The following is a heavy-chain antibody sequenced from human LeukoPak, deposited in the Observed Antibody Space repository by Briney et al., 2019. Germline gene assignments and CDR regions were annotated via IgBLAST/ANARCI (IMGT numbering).Heavy chain of an antibody. D-gene: IGHD5-12*01. J-gene: IGHJ4*02. CDR3: AKAVGYSGYDYYFDY. V-gene: IGHV3-23*01. Sequence: GGSLRLSCAASGFAFSSYAMSWVRQAPGKGLEWVSAISGSGGSTYYADSVKGRFTISRDSSKNTLYLQMNSLRAEDTAVYYCAKAVGYSGYDYYFDYWGQGTLVTVSS. CDR2: ISGSGGST. CDR1: GFAFSSYA.